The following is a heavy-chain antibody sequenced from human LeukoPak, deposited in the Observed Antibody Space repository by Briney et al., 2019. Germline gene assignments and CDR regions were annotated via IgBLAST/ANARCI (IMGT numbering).Heavy chain of an antibody. Sequence: GGSLRLSCAASGFTFSSYGMHWVRQAPGKGLEWVAVIWYDGSNKYYADSVKGRFTISRDNSKNTLYLQMNSLRAEDTAVYYCARGYGDKATNLYYYYGMDVWGQETTVTVSS. D-gene: IGHD4-17*01. CDR1: GFTFSSYG. V-gene: IGHV3-33*01. CDR2: IWYDGSNK. J-gene: IGHJ6*02. CDR3: ARGYGDKATNLYYYYGMDV.